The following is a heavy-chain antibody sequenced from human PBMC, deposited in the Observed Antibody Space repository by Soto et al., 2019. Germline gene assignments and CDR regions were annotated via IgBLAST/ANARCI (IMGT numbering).Heavy chain of an antibody. CDR2: IYHSGST. Sequence: SETLSLTCAFSGYSIISGYYWGWIRQPPGKGLEWIGSIYHSGSTYYNPSLKSRVTISVDTSKNQFSLKLSSVTAADTAVYYCARVIGTTLGWFDPWGQGTLVTVSS. CDR3: ARVIGTTLGWFDP. J-gene: IGHJ5*02. V-gene: IGHV4-38-2*01. D-gene: IGHD1-7*01. CDR1: GYSIISGYY.